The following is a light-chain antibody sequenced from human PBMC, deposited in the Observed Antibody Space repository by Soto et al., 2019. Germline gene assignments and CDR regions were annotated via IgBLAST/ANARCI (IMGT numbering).Light chain of an antibody. V-gene: IGKV1-27*01. CDR3: QEYNSAPRT. CDR2: AAS. CDR1: QGISSS. Sequence: DIPMTQSPSSLSASIGDRVTITCRASQGISSSLAWYQQKPLKIPKLLIYAASTLQSGVPSRFSGSGSGTDFTLTISSLQPEDVATYYCQEYNSAPRTFGQGTKVEIK. J-gene: IGKJ1*01.